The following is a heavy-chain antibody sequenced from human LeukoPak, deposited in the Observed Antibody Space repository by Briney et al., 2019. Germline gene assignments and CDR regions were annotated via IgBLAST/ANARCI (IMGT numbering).Heavy chain of an antibody. CDR3: TTDATSGYGELFGY. Sequence: GPPLSLSCVASGVTISNAGMCWRRMAQAQGLDLVGHSKFQAGGGATDYAAPVKGRFTISRDDSKNTVYLQMNSLKTEDTAVYYCTTDATSGYGELFGYWGQGTQVTVSS. D-gene: IGHD3-10*01. CDR1: GVTISNAG. J-gene: IGHJ4*02. V-gene: IGHV3-15*01. CDR2: SKFQAGGGAT.